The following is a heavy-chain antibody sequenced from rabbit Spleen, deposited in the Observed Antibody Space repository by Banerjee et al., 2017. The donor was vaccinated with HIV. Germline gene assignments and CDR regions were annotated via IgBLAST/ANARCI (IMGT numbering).Heavy chain of an antibody. J-gene: IGHJ3*01. CDR1: GIDFTKYY. CDR2: IYGAKGST. Sequence: QEQLVESGGGLVQPGGSLKLSCKASGIDFTKYYITWVRQAPGKGLEWIGIIYGAKGSTDYASWVNGRFTISSDNAQSTVDLKMTSLTAADTATYFCARAIVPWLGLTRLDLWGPGTLVTVS. CDR3: ARAIVPWLGLTRLDL. V-gene: IGHV1S47*01. D-gene: IGHD4-1*01.